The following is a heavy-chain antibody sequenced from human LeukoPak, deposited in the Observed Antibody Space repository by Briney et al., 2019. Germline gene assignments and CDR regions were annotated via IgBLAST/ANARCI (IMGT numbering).Heavy chain of an antibody. V-gene: IGHV4-59*01. D-gene: IGHD3-22*01. CDR1: GGSISSYY. CDR3: ARARLDSSGRFDY. CDR2: IYYGGST. Sequence: SETLSLTCTVSGGSISSYYWSWIREPPGKGLEWIGYIYYGGSTDYNPSLKGRVTISKDTSKTQFSLRLSSVTAADTAVYYCARARLDSSGRFDYWGQGTLVTVSS. J-gene: IGHJ4*02.